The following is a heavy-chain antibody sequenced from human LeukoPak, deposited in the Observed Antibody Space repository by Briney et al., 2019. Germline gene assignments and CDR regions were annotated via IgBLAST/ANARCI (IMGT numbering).Heavy chain of an antibody. D-gene: IGHD6-19*01. CDR1: GDSISSTSW. J-gene: IGHJ4*02. CDR3: ARDFQYRSDWAFDY. V-gene: IGHV4/OR15-8*02. CDR2: IYHEGQI. Sequence: PSETLSLTCVVSGDSISSTSWWNWVRLSPGMGLEWIGEIYHEGQIHYNPSLKSRVTISMDKSKNQLSLTVTSLTAADTAVYYCARDFQYRSDWAFDYWGQGILVSVSS.